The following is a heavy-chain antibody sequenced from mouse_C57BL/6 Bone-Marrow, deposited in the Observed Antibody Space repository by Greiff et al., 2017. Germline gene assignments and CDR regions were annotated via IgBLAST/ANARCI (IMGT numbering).Heavy chain of an antibody. CDR1: GFNIKDDY. V-gene: IGHV14-4*01. CDR3: TTHYDGYYGGGAMDY. CDR2: IDPENGDT. J-gene: IGHJ4*01. Sequence: VQLQQSGAELVRPGASVKLSCTASGFNIKDDYMHWVKQRPEQGLEWIGWIDPENGDTEYASKFQGKATITADTSSNTAYLQLSSLTSEDTAVYYCTTHYDGYYGGGAMDYWGQGTSVTVSS. D-gene: IGHD2-3*01.